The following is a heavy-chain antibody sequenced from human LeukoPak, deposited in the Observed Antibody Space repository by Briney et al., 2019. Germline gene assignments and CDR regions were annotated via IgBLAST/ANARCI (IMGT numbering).Heavy chain of an antibody. CDR3: ASAYEVKGFDY. D-gene: IGHD3-22*01. CDR1: GSTFSSYA. V-gene: IGHV3-7*01. J-gene: IGHJ4*02. CDR2: IKQDGSEK. Sequence: GGSLRLSCAASGSTFSSYAMSWVRQAPGKGLEWVANIKQDGSEKYYVDSVKGRFTISRDNAKNSLYLQMNSLRAEDTAVYYCASAYEVKGFDYWGQGTLVTVSS.